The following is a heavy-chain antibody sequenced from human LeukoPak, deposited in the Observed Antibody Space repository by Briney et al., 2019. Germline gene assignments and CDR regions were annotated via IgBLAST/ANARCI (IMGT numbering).Heavy chain of an antibody. CDR3: ARLQATVSIHSYFDY. Sequence: SETLSLTCTVSGGSISSYYWSWIRQPPGKGLEWIGYIYYSGSTNYNPSLKSRVTISVDTSKNQISLKLTSVTAADTAVYYCARLQATVSIHSYFDYWGQGALVTVSS. V-gene: IGHV4-59*01. D-gene: IGHD4-17*01. J-gene: IGHJ4*02. CDR2: IYYSGST. CDR1: GGSISSYY.